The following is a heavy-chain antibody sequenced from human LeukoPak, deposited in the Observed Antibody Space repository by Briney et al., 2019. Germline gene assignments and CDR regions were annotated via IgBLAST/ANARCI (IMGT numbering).Heavy chain of an antibody. D-gene: IGHD3-10*01. CDR1: GFTFSSYA. Sequence: GGSLRLSCAASGFTFSSYAMHWVRQAPGKGLEWVAVISFDGSNEYYADSVKGRFTISRDDSKNTLYLQINSLRAEDTAVYYCAKRQTYGSGQGFDYWGQGTLVTVSS. V-gene: IGHV3-30*01. J-gene: IGHJ4*02. CDR3: AKRQTYGSGQGFDY. CDR2: ISFDGSNE.